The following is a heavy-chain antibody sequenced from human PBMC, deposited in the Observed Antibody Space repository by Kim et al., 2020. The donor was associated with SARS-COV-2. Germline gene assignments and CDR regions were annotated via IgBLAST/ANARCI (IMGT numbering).Heavy chain of an antibody. CDR3: ARRKNAGAGWYFDY. D-gene: IGHD7-27*01. Sequence: YSPSFQGQFTISADRSTSPAYLQWSSLKASDTAIYYCARRKNAGAGWYFDYWGQGALVTVSS. J-gene: IGHJ4*02. V-gene: IGHV5-51*01.